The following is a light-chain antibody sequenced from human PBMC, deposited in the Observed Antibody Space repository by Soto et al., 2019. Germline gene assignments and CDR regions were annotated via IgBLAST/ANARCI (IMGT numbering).Light chain of an antibody. CDR1: QSVSSY. Sequence: IVLTQLPGTQSLSPIEIATLSFMAIQSVSSYLAWYQQKPGQAPRLLIYGASSRATGIPDRFSGSGSGTDFTLTISRLEPEDFAVYYCQQYGSSLITFGQGTRLEIK. CDR3: QQYGSSLIT. J-gene: IGKJ5*01. CDR2: GAS. V-gene: IGKV3-20*01.